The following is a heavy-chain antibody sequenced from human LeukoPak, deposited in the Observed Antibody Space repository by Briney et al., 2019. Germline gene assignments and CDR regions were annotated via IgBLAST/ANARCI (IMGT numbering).Heavy chain of an antibody. V-gene: IGHV3-23*01. Sequence: GGSLRLSCAASGFTFTNYAMSWVRQAPGKGLEWVSAISGSGGTTYYAESVQGRFTISRDNSKNTLYLQMNSLRAEDTAVYYCATGSYSSGWSWGQGTLVTVSS. CDR3: ATGSYSSGWS. D-gene: IGHD6-19*01. CDR1: GFTFTNYA. CDR2: ISGSGGTT. J-gene: IGHJ5*02.